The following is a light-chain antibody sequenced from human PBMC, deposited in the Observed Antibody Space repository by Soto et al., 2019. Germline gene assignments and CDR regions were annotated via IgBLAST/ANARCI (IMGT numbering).Light chain of an antibody. Sequence: QPVLTQPPSVSGAPGQRVTISCTGSSSNIGSGYDVHWYQQLPGTAPKLLIYGNSNRTSGVPDRFSGSKSGTSASLAITGLQAEDEGDYYCQSYYSSLSGSVFGGGTKLTV. CDR2: GNS. J-gene: IGLJ3*02. V-gene: IGLV1-40*01. CDR3: QSYYSSLSGSV. CDR1: SSNIGSGYD.